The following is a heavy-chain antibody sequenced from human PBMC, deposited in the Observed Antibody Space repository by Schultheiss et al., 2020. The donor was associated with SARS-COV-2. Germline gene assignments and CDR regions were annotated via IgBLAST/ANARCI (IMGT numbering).Heavy chain of an antibody. CDR1: GFTFSSYG. D-gene: IGHD4-11*01. Sequence: GGSLRLSCAASGFTFSSYGMHWVRQAPGKGLEWVAVIWYDGSNKYYADSVKGRFTISRDNSKNTLYLQMNSLRAEDTAVYYCAKDKEAGNYVAVSYYYGMDVWGQGTTVTVSS. CDR3: AKDKEAGNYVAVSYYYGMDV. V-gene: IGHV3-33*06. J-gene: IGHJ6*02. CDR2: IWYDGSNK.